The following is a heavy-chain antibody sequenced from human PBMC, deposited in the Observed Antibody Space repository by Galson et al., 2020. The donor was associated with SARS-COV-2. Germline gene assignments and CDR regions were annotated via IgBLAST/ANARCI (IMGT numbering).Heavy chain of an antibody. CDR1: GDSVSSNSAA. D-gene: IGHD6-13*01. CDR2: TYYRSQWST. CDR3: AGRVAGAGSLHI. Sequence: SQTLSLTCAISGDSVSSNSAAWNWIRQSPSRGLEWLGRTYYRSQWSTDYAVSVKSRITINPDTSKNQFSLQLNSVTPEDTAIYYCAGRVAGAGSLHICGQGTMVIVSS. V-gene: IGHV6-1*01. J-gene: IGHJ3*02.